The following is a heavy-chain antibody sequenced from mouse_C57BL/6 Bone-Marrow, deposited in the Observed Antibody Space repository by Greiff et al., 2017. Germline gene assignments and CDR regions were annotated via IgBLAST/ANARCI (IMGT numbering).Heavy chain of an antibody. CDR1: GHTFTSYW. J-gene: IGHJ4*01. Sequence: VQLQQPGAELVMPGASVKLSCKASGHTFTSYWMHWVKQRPGQGLEWIGEIDPSDSYTNYNQKFKGKSTLTVDKSSSTAYMQLSSLTSEDSAVYYCARANYGNYDAMDYWGQGTSVTVSS. CDR2: IDPSDSYT. CDR3: ARANYGNYDAMDY. V-gene: IGHV1-69*01. D-gene: IGHD2-1*01.